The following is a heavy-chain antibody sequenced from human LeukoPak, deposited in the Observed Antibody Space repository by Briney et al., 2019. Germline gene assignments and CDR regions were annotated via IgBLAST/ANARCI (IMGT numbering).Heavy chain of an antibody. Sequence: ASVKVSCKAFGYTFTSNGISWVRQAPGQGLEWMGWISAYNGNTNYAQKLQGRVTMTTDTSTSTAYMELRSLRSDDTAVYYCARVWSSSSLLGVWGQGTLVTVSS. J-gene: IGHJ4*02. CDR2: ISAYNGNT. V-gene: IGHV1-18*01. CDR3: ARVWSSSSLLGV. D-gene: IGHD6-6*01. CDR1: GYTFTSNG.